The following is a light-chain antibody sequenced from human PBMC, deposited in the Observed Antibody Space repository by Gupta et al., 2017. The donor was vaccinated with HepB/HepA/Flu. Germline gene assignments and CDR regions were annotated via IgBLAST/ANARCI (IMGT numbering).Light chain of an antibody. Sequence: QSALTQPSSVSGSPGQSVTISCTGTTSDVGSYNRVSWYQQPPGTAPKLMIYEVSNRPSGVPDRFSGSKSGNTASLTISGLQAEDEADYYCSSYTTNSPYVFGTGTKVTVL. V-gene: IGLV2-18*02. CDR2: EVS. J-gene: IGLJ1*01. CDR1: TSDVGSYNR. CDR3: SSYTTNSPYV.